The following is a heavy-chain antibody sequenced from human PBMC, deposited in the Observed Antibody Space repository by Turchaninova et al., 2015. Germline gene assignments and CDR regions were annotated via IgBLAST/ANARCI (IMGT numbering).Heavy chain of an antibody. Sequence: GASVKVSCKASGYTFTYYYLYWVRQAPGQGLEWMGRIYPSSGDTNYAESFQCRVTLTRDTSIDTAYMELSSLTSDDTAVYSCARGITGNVFDYWGQGTRVTVSS. D-gene: IGHD1-20*01. CDR2: IYPSSGDT. J-gene: IGHJ4*02. CDR3: ARGITGNVFDY. CDR1: GYTFTYYY. V-gene: IGHV1-2*06.